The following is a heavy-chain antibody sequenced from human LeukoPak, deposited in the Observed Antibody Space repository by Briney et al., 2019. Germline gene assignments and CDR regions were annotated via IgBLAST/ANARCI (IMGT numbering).Heavy chain of an antibody. CDR3: ARDGSGFYYYYYMDV. CDR1: GFTFTDYS. Sequence: GGSLRLSCAASGFTFTDYSMTWVRQAPGKGLEWVASISTVSTYTFYSDSVKGRFTISRDNAKNTLYLQMSSLSAEDTAVYYCARDGSGFYYYYYMDVWGRGTTVTVS. J-gene: IGHJ6*03. CDR2: ISTVSTYT. V-gene: IGHV3-21*01. D-gene: IGHD6-25*01.